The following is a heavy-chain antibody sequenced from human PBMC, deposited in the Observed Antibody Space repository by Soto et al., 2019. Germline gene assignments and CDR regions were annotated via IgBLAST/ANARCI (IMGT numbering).Heavy chain of an antibody. CDR1: GFTFTSYV. D-gene: IGHD6-19*01. J-gene: IGHJ5*02. CDR3: ARGWLVGSTRWFDP. V-gene: IGHV1-18*01. Sequence: ASVKVSCKASGFTFTSYVISWVRQAPGQGLEWMGWISAYNGNTNYAQKLQGRVTMTTDTSTSTAYMELRSLRSDDTAVYHCARGWLVGSTRWFDPWGQGTLVTVSS. CDR2: ISAYNGNT.